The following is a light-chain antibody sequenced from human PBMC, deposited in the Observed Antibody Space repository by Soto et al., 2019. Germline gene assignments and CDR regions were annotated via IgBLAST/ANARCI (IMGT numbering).Light chain of an antibody. J-gene: IGLJ2*01. CDR2: RNN. CDR3: AAWDDSLSGLVV. CDR1: SSNIGSNY. Sequence: QSVLTQPPSASGIPGQRVTISCSGRSSNIGSNYVYWYQQLPGTAPKLLIYRNNQRPSGVPDRFSGSKSGTSASLAISGLRSEDEADYYCAAWDDSLSGLVVFGGGTQLTVL. V-gene: IGLV1-47*01.